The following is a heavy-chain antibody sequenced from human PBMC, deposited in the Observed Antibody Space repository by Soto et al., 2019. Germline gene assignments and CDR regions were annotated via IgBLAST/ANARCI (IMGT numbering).Heavy chain of an antibody. V-gene: IGHV3-30*18. CDR1: GFTFSSYG. J-gene: IGHJ4*02. Sequence: GGSLRLSCAASGFTFSSYGMHWVRQAPGKGLEWVAVISYDGSNKYYADSVKGRFTISRDNSKNTLYLQMNSLRAEDTAVYYCAKDQAGFLEWLLVNWGQGTLVTVSS. CDR3: AKDQAGFLEWLLVN. CDR2: ISYDGSNK. D-gene: IGHD3-3*01.